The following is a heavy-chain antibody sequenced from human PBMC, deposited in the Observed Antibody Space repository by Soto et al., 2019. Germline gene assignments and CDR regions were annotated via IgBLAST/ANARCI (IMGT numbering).Heavy chain of an antibody. CDR3: AIGPRMWLAGGGY. CDR2: INHSGIT. D-gene: IGHD6-19*01. CDR1: GGSFSGYY. Sequence: SETLSLTCAVYGGSFSGYYWSWIRQPPGKGLEWLGEINHSGITDYNPSLKSRITVSIDTSKKQFSLKLNSVTAADTAVYYCAIGPRMWLAGGGYWGQGTQVTVSS. J-gene: IGHJ4*02. V-gene: IGHV4-34*01.